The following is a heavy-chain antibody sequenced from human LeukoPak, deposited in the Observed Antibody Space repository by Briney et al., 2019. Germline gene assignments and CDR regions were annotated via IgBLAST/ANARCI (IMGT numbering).Heavy chain of an antibody. CDR2: IIPIFGTA. CDR1: GGTFSSYA. J-gene: IGHJ4*02. CDR3: ARTYCSGGSCYRFPLIFFDY. Sequence: EASVKVSCKASGGTFSSYAFSWVRQAPGQGLEWMGGIIPIFGTANYAQKFQGRVTITADKSTSTAYMELSSLRSEDTAVYYCARTYCSGGSCYRFPLIFFDYWGQGTLVTVSS. D-gene: IGHD2-15*01. V-gene: IGHV1-69*06.